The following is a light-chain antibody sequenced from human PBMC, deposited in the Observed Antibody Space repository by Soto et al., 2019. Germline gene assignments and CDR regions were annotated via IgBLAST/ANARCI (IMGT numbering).Light chain of an antibody. CDR1: QSRGSNF. V-gene: IGKV3-20*01. J-gene: IGKJ5*01. Sequence: EIVLTQSPGTLSLSPGERATLSCKTSQSRGSNFLAWYQHKPGQAPRLLINASSNRATGIPDRFSGSASGTDCTLTINRMAPEDFAVYYCQLYGISPHFGQGTRLEIK. CDR3: QLYGISPH. CDR2: ASS.